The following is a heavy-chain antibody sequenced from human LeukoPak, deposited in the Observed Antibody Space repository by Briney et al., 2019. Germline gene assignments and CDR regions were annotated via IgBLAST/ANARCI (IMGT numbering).Heavy chain of an antibody. Sequence: GGSLSLSCAASGFTFSSYAMSWVRQAPGKGLEWVAAISGSGGSTYYAASVKGQFTISKDNSKNTLYLQMNSLRAEDTAVYYCAKDRPLYYDRSEFHAFDIWGQGTMVTVSS. J-gene: IGHJ3*02. V-gene: IGHV3-23*01. D-gene: IGHD3-22*01. CDR1: GFTFSSYA. CDR3: AKDRPLYYDRSEFHAFDI. CDR2: ISGSGGST.